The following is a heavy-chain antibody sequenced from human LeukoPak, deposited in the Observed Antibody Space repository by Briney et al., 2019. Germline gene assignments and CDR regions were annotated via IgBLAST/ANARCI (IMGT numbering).Heavy chain of an antibody. CDR3: ARGHYDDY. Sequence: ASVKVSCKASGYNFIIYGITWVRQAPGQGLEWMGWISAYNGNSNYAENLQGRVTMTTDTSTSTAYLELRSLRSDDTAVYFCARGHYDDYWGQGTLVTVSS. V-gene: IGHV1-18*01. CDR1: GYNFIIYG. D-gene: IGHD3-3*01. CDR2: ISAYNGNS. J-gene: IGHJ4*02.